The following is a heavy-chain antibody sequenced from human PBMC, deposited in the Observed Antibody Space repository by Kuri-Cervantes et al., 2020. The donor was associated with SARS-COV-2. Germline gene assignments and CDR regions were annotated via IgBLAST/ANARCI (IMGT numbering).Heavy chain of an antibody. J-gene: IGHJ4*02. CDR3: ARTQSGTLFGVVATFDS. CDR1: GGSVNSGSYH. Sequence: SETLSLTCTVSGGSVNSGSYHWSWIRQPPGKGLEWIGDIFYSGRTNYDPSIKSRITMSVDTSKDQFSLKFTSVTAADTAVYYCARTQSGTLFGVVATFDSWGQGILVTVSS. V-gene: IGHV4-61*01. CDR2: IFYSGRT. D-gene: IGHD3-3*01.